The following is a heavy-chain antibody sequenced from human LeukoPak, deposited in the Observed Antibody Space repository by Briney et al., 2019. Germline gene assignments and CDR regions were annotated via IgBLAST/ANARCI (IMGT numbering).Heavy chain of an antibody. J-gene: IGHJ4*02. CDR1: GGSFSGYY. CDR3: ARGRRSSGWTDN. D-gene: IGHD6-19*01. CDR2: INHSGST. Sequence: SETPSLTCAVYGGSFSGYYWSWIRQPPGKGLEWIGEINHSGSTNYDPSLKSRVTISVDTSKNQFSLKLSSVTAADTAVYYCARGRRSSGWTDNWGQGTLVTVSS. V-gene: IGHV4-34*01.